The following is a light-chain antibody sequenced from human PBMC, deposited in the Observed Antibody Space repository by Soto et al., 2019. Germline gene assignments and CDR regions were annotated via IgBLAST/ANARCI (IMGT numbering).Light chain of an antibody. J-gene: IGLJ1*01. CDR2: EVS. V-gene: IGLV2-14*01. CDR1: SSDVGGYNY. CDR3: RSYTSSSTPYV. Sequence: QSALTQPASVSGSPGQSITISCTGTSSDVGGYNYVSWYQQHPGKAPKLMIYEVSNRPSGVSNRFSGSKSGNTASLTISGLQAEDEADSYCRSYTSSSTPYVFGTGTKLTVL.